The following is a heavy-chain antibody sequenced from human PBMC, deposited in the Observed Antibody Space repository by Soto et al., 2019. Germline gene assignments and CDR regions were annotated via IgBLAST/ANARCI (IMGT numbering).Heavy chain of an antibody. V-gene: IGHV3-30*03. CDR1: GFPFTTYG. D-gene: IGHD3-10*01. CDR3: VGDQYDSDS. CDR2: ISYDGSNK. J-gene: IGHJ4*02. Sequence: QVQLVESGGGVVQPGRSLRLSCAASGFPFTTYGMPWVREGPGKGLEWVAVISYDGSNKNYADSVQGRLTISRDTTKNMRYLQLNSLSPEDTALYYCVGDQYDSDSRGQGTLVSAPS.